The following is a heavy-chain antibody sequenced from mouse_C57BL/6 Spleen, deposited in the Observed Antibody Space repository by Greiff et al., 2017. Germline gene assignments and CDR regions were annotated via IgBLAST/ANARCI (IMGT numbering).Heavy chain of an antibody. Sequence: EVMLVEPGEGLVKPGGSLKLSCAASGFTFSSYAMSWVRQTPERRLAWVAYISSGGDYTYYADTVKGRFTISRDNARNTLYLQMSSLKSEDTAMYYCTRVYDYDDAMDYWGQGTSVTVSS. V-gene: IGHV5-9-1*02. CDR2: ISSGGDYT. J-gene: IGHJ4*01. CDR3: TRVYDYDDAMDY. CDR1: GFTFSSYA. D-gene: IGHD2-4*01.